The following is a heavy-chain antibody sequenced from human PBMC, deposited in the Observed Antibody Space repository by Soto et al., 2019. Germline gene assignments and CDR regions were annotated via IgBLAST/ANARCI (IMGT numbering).Heavy chain of an antibody. CDR1: GFSLSISGVG. Sequence: QITLKDSGPTLVTPTQTLTLTCTFSGFSLSISGVGVGWIRQPPGKAPEWLALIRWDEDKRYSPSLRSRLSITKDTAKHQMVLTMTNMDPVDTATYYCAHSHDYKNYDWFDSWGQGTLVTVSS. CDR3: AHSHDYKNYDWFDS. J-gene: IGHJ5*01. V-gene: IGHV2-5*02. CDR2: IRWDEDK. D-gene: IGHD4-4*01.